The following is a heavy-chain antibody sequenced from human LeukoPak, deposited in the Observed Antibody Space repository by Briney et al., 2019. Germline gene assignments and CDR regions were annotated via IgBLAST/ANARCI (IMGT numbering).Heavy chain of an antibody. CDR2: INHSGST. V-gene: IGHV4-34*01. CDR1: GGSFSGYY. J-gene: IGHJ4*02. D-gene: IGHD5-18*01. Sequence: PSETLSLTCAVYGGSFSGYYWSWIRQPSGKGLEWIGEINHSGSTNYNPSLKSRVTISVDTSKNQFSLKLSSVTAADTAVYYCARHLETAQFFDYWGQGTLVTVSS. CDR3: ARHLETAQFFDY.